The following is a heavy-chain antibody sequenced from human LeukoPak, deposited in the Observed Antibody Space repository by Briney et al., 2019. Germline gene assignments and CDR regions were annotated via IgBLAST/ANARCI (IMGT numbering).Heavy chain of an antibody. CDR2: ISTYNGNT. Sequence: ASVKVSCKAFGYTFKSYGISWVRQAPGQGLEWMGWISTYNGNTNYAQNLQGRVTLTTDTSTSTAYMELSSLRSEDTAVYYCARDGYYYGSGSYVPYFDYWGQGTLVTVSS. V-gene: IGHV1-18*01. CDR3: ARDGYYYGSGSYVPYFDY. J-gene: IGHJ4*02. D-gene: IGHD3-10*01. CDR1: GYTFKSYG.